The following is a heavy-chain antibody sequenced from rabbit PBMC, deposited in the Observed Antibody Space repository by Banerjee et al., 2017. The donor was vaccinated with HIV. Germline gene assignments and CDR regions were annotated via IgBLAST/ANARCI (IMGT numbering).Heavy chain of an antibody. V-gene: IGHV1S40*01. J-gene: IGHJ4*01. CDR1: GFSFSSGYD. Sequence: QQLVESGGGLVKPGASLTLTCTASGFSFSSGYDMCWVRQAPGKGLEWIACIYTGDGSTYYASWAKGRFTIAKTSSTTVTLQMTSLTAADTATYFCARRYGNNGWFAFNLWGQGTLVTVS. D-gene: IGHD4-1*01. CDR3: ARRYGNNGWFAFNL. CDR2: IYTGDGST.